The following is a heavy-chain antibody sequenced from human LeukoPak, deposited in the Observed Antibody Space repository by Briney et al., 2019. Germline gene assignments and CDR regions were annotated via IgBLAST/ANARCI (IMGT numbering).Heavy chain of an antibody. CDR2: IYHSGST. CDR1: GGSISSSNW. Sequence: SGILSLTCAVSGGSISSSNWWSWVRQPPGKGLEWIGEIYHSGSTNYNPSLKSRVTISVDTSKNQFSLRLSSVTAADTAVYYCARQARGYSYENTYYFDYWGQGTLVTVSS. V-gene: IGHV4-4*02. D-gene: IGHD5-18*01. CDR3: ARQARGYSYENTYYFDY. J-gene: IGHJ4*02.